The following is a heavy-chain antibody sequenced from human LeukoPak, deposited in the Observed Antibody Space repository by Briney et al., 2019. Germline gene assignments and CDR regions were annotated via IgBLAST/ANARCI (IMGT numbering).Heavy chain of an antibody. V-gene: IGHV3-23*01. CDR1: GFTFSSYA. J-gene: IGHJ3*02. Sequence: EGSLRLSCAASGFTFSSYAMSWVRQAPGKGLEWVSAISGSGGSTYYADSVKGRFTTSRDNSKNTLYLQMNSLRAEDTAVYYCAKERRITMIVVVRDAFDIWGQGTMVTVSS. CDR2: ISGSGGST. CDR3: AKERRITMIVVVRDAFDI. D-gene: IGHD3-22*01.